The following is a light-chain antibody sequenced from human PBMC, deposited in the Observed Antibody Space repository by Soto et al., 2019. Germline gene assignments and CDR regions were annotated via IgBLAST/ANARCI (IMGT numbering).Light chain of an antibody. V-gene: IGKV1-27*01. CDR2: AAS. CDR1: KGISNY. CDR3: QKYNSAPFA. J-gene: IGKJ3*01. Sequence: DIQMTQSASSLSASVGDRVTITCRASKGISNYLGWYQQKPGKVPELLIYAASTLRSGVPSQFSGSGSGTDFTLTISSLETEDVATYYCQKYNSAPFAFGLGTKVDIK.